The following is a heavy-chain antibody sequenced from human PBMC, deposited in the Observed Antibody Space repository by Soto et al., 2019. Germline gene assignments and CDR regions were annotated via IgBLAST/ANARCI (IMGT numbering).Heavy chain of an antibody. D-gene: IGHD1-1*01. CDR2: IYYSGST. V-gene: IGHV4-31*03. CDR3: ARGASGTTNNWFDP. CDR1: GGSISSGGYY. J-gene: IGHJ5*02. Sequence: PSETLSLTCTVSGGSISSGGYYWSWIRQHPGKGLEWIGYIYYSGSTYYNPSLKSRVTISVDTSKNQFSLKLSSVTAADTAVYYCARGASGTTNNWFDPWGQGTLVTVSS.